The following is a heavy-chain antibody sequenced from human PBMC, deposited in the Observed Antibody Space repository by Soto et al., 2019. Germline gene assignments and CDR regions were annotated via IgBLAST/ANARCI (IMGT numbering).Heavy chain of an antibody. D-gene: IGHD2-15*01. CDR2: IYFTGNT. CDR1: GGSITSSSHF. Sequence: PSETLSLTCTASGGSITSSSHFWGWVRQPPGKGLGWIGTIYFTGNTYYTPSLKSRLTMSIHTSKNQFSMILTSVTAAETAVYYCAGPTFTLAAARSGSSNWFDTWGPGTLLTVSS. J-gene: IGHJ5*02. CDR3: AGPTFTLAAARSGSSNWFDT. V-gene: IGHV4-39*01.